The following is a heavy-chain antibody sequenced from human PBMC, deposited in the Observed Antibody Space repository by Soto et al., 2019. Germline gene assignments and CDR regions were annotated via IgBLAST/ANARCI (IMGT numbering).Heavy chain of an antibody. Sequence: EVQLVESGGGLVKPGGSVRLSCVASGLMYSSYSMSWVRQAPGKGLEWVAFISLSGSQINYAASVEGRFTISIDNAKNALYLQMNTVRVENTAIYSCARVISCGGGTCSSVHQYYGMDVWGPGTTVTVSS. J-gene: IGHJ6*02. CDR3: ARVISCGGGTCSSVHQYYGMDV. V-gene: IGHV3-21*01. CDR1: GLMYSSYS. CDR2: ISLSGSQI. D-gene: IGHD2-21*01.